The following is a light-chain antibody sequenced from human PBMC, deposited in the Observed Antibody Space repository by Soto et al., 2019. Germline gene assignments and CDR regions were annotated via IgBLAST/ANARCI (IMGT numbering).Light chain of an antibody. CDR3: QQYNSYRT. CDR1: QSISTW. V-gene: IGKV1-5*01. J-gene: IGKJ1*01. Sequence: DIQMTQSPSTLSASVGDRVPITCRASQSISTWLAWYQQKPGKAPNLLIYDASRLESGVPSRFSGSGSGTEFSLTISSLQPDDFAIYYCQQYNSYRTFGQGTKVEIK. CDR2: DAS.